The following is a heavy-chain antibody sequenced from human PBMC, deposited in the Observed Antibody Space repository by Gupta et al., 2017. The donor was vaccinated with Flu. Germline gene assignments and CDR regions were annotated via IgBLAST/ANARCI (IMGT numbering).Heavy chain of an antibody. V-gene: IGHV3-23*01. D-gene: IGHD2-15*01. CDR3: AKCVQHSPSGSDY. Sequence: EVQLLESGGGLVQPGGSLRLSCAASGFTFSSYAMSWFRQAPGKGLEWVSAISGSGGSTYYADSVKGRFTISRDNSKNTLYLQMNSLRAEDTAVYYCAKCVQHSPSGSDYWGQGTLVTVSS. CDR2: ISGSGGST. CDR1: GFTFSSYA. J-gene: IGHJ4*02.